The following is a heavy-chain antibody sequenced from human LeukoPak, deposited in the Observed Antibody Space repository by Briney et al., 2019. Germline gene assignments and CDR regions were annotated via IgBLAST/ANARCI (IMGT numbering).Heavy chain of an antibody. J-gene: IGHJ4*02. CDR2: SNSDGSST. D-gene: IGHD3-10*01. Sequence: PGGSLRLSCAASGFTFSAYWMHWVRQSPGKGLVWVARSNSDGSSTDYADSVKGRFTISRDIAKSTLYLQMNSLRAEDTAVYYCATVPHVRHPFDYWGQGTLVTVSS. CDR1: GFTFSAYW. V-gene: IGHV3-74*01. CDR3: ATVPHVRHPFDY.